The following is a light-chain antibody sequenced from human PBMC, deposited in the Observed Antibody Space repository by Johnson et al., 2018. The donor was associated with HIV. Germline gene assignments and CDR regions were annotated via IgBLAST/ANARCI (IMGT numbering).Light chain of an antibody. V-gene: IGLV1-51*01. Sequence: QSVLTQPPSVSAAPGQKVTIFCSGSSSNIGNNYVSWYQQVPGTAPKLLIYDNNKRPSGIPDRFSGSKSGTSATLGITGLQTGDEADYYCGTWDSSLSAGPYVFGTGTKVTVL. CDR2: DNN. CDR1: SSNIGNNY. J-gene: IGLJ1*01. CDR3: GTWDSSLSAGPYV.